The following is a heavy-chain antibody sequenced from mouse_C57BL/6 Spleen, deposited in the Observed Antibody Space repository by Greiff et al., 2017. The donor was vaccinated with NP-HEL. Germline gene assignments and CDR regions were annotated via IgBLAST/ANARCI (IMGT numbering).Heavy chain of an antibody. CDR3: ARGGKLSMDY. Sequence: LVESGGGLVKPGGSLKLSCAASGFTFSDYGMHWVRQAPEQGLEWVAYISSGSSTIYYADTVKGRFTISRDNAKNTLFLQMTSLRSEDTAMYYCARGGKLSMDYWGQGTSVTVSS. J-gene: IGHJ4*01. CDR1: GFTFSDYG. CDR2: ISSGSSTI. V-gene: IGHV5-17*01.